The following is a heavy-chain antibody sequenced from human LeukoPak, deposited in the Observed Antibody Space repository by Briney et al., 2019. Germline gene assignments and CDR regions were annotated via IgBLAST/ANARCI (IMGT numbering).Heavy chain of an antibody. CDR2: IIPIFGTA. V-gene: IGHV1-69*05. Sequence: ASVKVSCKASGGTFSSYAISWVRQAPGQGLEWMGGIIPIFGTANYAQKFQGRVTITTDESTSTAYMELSSLGSEDTAVYYCASGSGIDYNRFDPWGQGTLVTVSS. D-gene: IGHD5-12*01. CDR3: ASGSGIDYNRFDP. J-gene: IGHJ5*02. CDR1: GGTFSSYA.